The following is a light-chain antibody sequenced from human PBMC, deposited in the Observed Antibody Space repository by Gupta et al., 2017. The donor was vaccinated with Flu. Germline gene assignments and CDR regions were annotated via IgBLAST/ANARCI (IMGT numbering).Light chain of an antibody. CDR3: LQSDSNPRT. CDR1: QSISSY. J-gene: IGKJ1*01. Sequence: DIQMTQSPSSLSASVGDRVTITCRASQSISSYLNWYQQKPGKAPKLLIYAASSLQSGVPSRFSGSGSGTDFTLTISRLQPEDFATYYCLQSDSNPRTFGQGTKVEIK. V-gene: IGKV1-39*01. CDR2: AAS.